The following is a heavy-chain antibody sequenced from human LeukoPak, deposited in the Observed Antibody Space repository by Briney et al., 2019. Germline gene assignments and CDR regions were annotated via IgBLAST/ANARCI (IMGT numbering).Heavy chain of an antibody. CDR2: IGPTGSDR. D-gene: IGHD1-14*01. CDR3: ATETNGRHYDY. Sequence: GGSLGLSCAASGLTFSTSGFNWVRQAPGKGLEWVASIGPTGSDRYHADSIKGRFTISRDNANNFLYLQMNSLRAEDTAVYYCATETNGRHYDYWGQGTLLTVSS. J-gene: IGHJ4*02. CDR1: GLTFSTSG. V-gene: IGHV3-21*06.